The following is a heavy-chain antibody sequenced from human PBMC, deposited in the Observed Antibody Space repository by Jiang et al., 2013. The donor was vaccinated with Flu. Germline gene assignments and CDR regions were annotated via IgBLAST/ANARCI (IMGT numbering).Heavy chain of an antibody. J-gene: IGHJ6*02. Sequence: SWVRQAPGQGLEWMGWISAYNGNTNYAQKLQGRVTMTTDTSTSTAYMELRSLRSDDTAVYYCARDDDYDFWSGHYYYYYGMDVWGQGTTVTVSS. CDR3: ARDDDYDFWSGHYYYYYGMDV. D-gene: IGHD3-3*01. CDR2: ISAYNGNT. V-gene: IGHV1-18*01.